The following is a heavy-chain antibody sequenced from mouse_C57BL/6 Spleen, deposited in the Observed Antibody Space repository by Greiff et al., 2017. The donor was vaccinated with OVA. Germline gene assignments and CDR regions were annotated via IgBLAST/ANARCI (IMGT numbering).Heavy chain of an antibody. CDR3: TREMAMDY. Sequence: VQLQQSGAELVRPGASVTLSCKASGYTFTDYEMHWVKQTPVHGLEWIGAIDPETGGTAYNQKFKGKAILTADKSSSTAYMELRSLTSEDSAVYYCTREMAMDYWGQGTSVTVSS. J-gene: IGHJ4*01. CDR1: GYTFTDYE. V-gene: IGHV1-15*01. CDR2: IDPETGGT.